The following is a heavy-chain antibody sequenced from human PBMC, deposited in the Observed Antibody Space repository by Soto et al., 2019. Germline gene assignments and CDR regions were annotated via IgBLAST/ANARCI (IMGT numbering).Heavy chain of an antibody. J-gene: IGHJ5*02. CDR2: IIPIFGTA. CDR1: GGTFSSYA. CDR3: AGSIVVVVAATQDDNWFDP. V-gene: IGHV1-69*06. D-gene: IGHD2-15*01. Sequence: ASVKVPCKASGGTFSSYAISWVRQAPGQGLEWMGGIIPIFGTANYAQKFQGRVTITADKSTSTAYMELSSLRSEDTAVYYCAGSIVVVVAATQDDNWFDPWGQGTLVTVSS.